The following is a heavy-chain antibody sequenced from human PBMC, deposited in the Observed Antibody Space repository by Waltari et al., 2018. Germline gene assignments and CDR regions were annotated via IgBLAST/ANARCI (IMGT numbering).Heavy chain of an antibody. CDR1: GGSXSDYY. CDR3: AXVVXTRRTHSKIEDX. D-gene: IGHD6-6*01. CDR2: INHSXNT. Sequence: QVQLQXWGXXLLRXSXTLSXTCAVYGGSXSDYYWSWTRQPPGKGLEWIGEINHSXNTNYXPSLKSRVTIXVDTSKNQFSLKLNSVTXADAAVYYXAXVVXTRRTHSKIEDXWGQGTLVTVSS. J-gene: IGHJ4*02. V-gene: IGHV4-34*01.